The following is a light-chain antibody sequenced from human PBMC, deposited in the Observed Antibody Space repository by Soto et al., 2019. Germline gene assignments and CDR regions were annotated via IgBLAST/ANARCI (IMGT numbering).Light chain of an antibody. CDR2: DAS. CDR3: QQRSNR. J-gene: IGKJ4*01. CDR1: QSVSRS. Sequence: ELVLTQTPATLSLSPGDRAVLSCRASQSVSRSLTWYQHKPGQAPRLLISDASTRATGIPRRFSGSGSGTDFTLTISSLEPEDFAVYYCQQRSNRFGGGTKVDIK. V-gene: IGKV3-11*01.